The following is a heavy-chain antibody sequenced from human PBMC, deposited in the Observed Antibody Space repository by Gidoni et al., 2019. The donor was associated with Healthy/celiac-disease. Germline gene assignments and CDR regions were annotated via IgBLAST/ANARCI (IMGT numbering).Heavy chain of an antibody. CDR3: ARWEGASDSAFDI. Sequence: QVQLVQSGAEVKKPGSSVQVSCKASGGTFSSYAISWVRQAPGQGLEWMGRIIPILGIANYAQKFQGRVTITADKSTSTAYMELSSLRSEDTAVYYCARWEGASDSAFDIWGQGTMVTVSS. D-gene: IGHD1-26*01. V-gene: IGHV1-69*04. CDR1: GGTFSSYA. CDR2: IIPILGIA. J-gene: IGHJ3*02.